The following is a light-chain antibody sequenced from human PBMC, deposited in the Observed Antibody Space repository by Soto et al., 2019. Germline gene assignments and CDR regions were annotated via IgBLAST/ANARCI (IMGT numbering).Light chain of an antibody. CDR1: QSVYSY. Sequence: EIVLTQSPATLSLSPGERATLSCRASQSVYSYLAWYQQKPGQAPRLLIYDASNRASGIPARFSGRGAGTDFTLTISSLEPEDFAVYYCHQRGNWPYPFGQGTKLEIK. J-gene: IGKJ2*01. CDR3: HQRGNWPYP. V-gene: IGKV3-11*01. CDR2: DAS.